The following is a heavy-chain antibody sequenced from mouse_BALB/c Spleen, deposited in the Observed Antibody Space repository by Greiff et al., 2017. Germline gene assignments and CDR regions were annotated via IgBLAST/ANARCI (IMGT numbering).Heavy chain of an antibody. J-gene: IGHJ4*01. D-gene: IGHD2-3*01. CDR2: ISSGGSYT. Sequence: EVQVVESGGDLVKPGGSLKLSCAASGFTFSSYGMSWVRQTPDKRLEWVATISSGGSYTYYPDSVKGRFTISRDNAKNTLYLQMSSLKSEDTAMYYCARLDGNAMDYWGQGTSVTVSS. CDR3: ARLDGNAMDY. V-gene: IGHV5-6*01. CDR1: GFTFSSYG.